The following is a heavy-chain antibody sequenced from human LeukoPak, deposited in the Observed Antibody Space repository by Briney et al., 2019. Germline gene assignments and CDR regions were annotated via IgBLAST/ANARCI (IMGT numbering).Heavy chain of an antibody. CDR1: GFTLSSYA. D-gene: IGHD6-19*01. V-gene: IGHV3-23*01. J-gene: IGHJ4*02. Sequence: GGSLRLSCAPSGFTLSSYAMTWVRQAPGHRLEWVSAISGTGGTIYYADAVKGRFTISRDNPKNTLYLQMNSLRAEDTAVYYCAKGDSSAWYALGSRYFDFWGQGTLVTVSS. CDR2: ISGTGGTI. CDR3: AKGDSSAWYALGSRYFDF.